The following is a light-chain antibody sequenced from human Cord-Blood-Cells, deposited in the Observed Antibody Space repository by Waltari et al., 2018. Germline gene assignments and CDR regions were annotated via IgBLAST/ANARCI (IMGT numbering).Light chain of an antibody. CDR3: QQSYSTPYT. V-gene: IGKV1-39*01. J-gene: IGKJ2*01. CDR1: RSISSY. CDR2: AAS. Sequence: DIQVTQSPSSLATSVLDRVTITCRASRSISSYLHWYQQKPGQAPKLLIYAASSLQSGVPSRFSGSGSGTDFTLTISSLQPEDFATYYCQQSYSTPYTFGQGTKLEIK.